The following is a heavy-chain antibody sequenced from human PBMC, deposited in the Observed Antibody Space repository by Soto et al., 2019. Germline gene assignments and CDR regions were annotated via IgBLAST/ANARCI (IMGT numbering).Heavy chain of an antibody. D-gene: IGHD5-18*01. Sequence: ASVKVSCKASGYTFTSYAMHWVLQAPGQRLEWMGWINAGNGNTKYSEKFQGRVIITRDTSASTAYMELSSLRSEDTAVFYCARDLGYSYGYDYYGMDVWGQGTTVTVSS. J-gene: IGHJ6*02. CDR2: INAGNGNT. CDR3: ARDLGYSYGYDYYGMDV. CDR1: GYTFTSYA. V-gene: IGHV1-3*01.